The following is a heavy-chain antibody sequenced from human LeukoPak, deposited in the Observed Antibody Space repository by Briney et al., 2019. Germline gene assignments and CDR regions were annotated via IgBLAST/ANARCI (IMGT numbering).Heavy chain of an antibody. Sequence: SETLSLTCAVSGYSISSGYYWGWIRQPPGKGLEWIGSICHSGSTYYNPSLKSRVTISVDTSKNQFSLKLSSVTAADTAVYYCAKAPGYCSSTSCYLTYYYYGMDVWGKGTTVTVSS. CDR2: ICHSGST. D-gene: IGHD2-2*01. CDR3: AKAPGYCSSTSCYLTYYYYGMDV. CDR1: GYSISSGYY. J-gene: IGHJ6*04. V-gene: IGHV4-38-2*01.